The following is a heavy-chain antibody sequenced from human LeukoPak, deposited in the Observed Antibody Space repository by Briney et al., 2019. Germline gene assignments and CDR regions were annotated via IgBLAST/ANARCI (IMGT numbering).Heavy chain of an antibody. CDR1: GYTFTGYY. Sequence: ASVKVSCKASGYTFTGYYMHWVRQAPGQGLEWMGWINPNSGGTNYAQKFQGRVTMTRDTSISTAYMLLSSLRSDDTAVYYCARAGDFYSYGMDVWGQGTTVTVS. V-gene: IGHV1-2*02. J-gene: IGHJ6*02. D-gene: IGHD3-10*01. CDR3: ARAGDFYSYGMDV. CDR2: INPNSGGT.